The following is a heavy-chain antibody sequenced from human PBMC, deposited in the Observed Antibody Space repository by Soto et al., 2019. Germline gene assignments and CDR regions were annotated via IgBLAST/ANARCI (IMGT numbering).Heavy chain of an antibody. CDR3: AKGGGELRGMDV. J-gene: IGHJ6*02. CDR1: GFTFSSYA. CDR2: ISGSGGST. Sequence: GGSLRLSCAASGFTFSSYAMSWVRQAPGKGLEWVSAISGSGGSTYYADSVKGRFTISRDNSKNTLYLQMNSRRAEDTAVYYCAKGGGELRGMDVWGQGTTVTVSS. D-gene: IGHD3-16*01. V-gene: IGHV3-23*01.